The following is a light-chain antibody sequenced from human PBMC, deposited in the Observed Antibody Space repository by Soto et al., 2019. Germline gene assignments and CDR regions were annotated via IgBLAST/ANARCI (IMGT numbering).Light chain of an antibody. V-gene: IGKV3-11*01. CDR3: QQRADWPIT. J-gene: IGKJ5*01. CDR2: DAS. Sequence: EIVLTQAAAPLSLSPGELSTLRCRASQYITIYLAWYQQKPGQAPRLLIYDASNRATGIPARFSGSGSGTDFTLTISSLEPDDFAVYYCQQRADWPITFGQGTRLEIK. CDR1: QYITIY.